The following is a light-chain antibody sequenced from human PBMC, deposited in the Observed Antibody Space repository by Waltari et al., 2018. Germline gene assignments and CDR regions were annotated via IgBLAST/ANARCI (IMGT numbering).Light chain of an antibody. CDR3: QQYNSYSRA. J-gene: IGKJ1*01. Sequence: DIQMTQSPSTLSASVGDRVTITCRASQSISSGLAWYQQKPGKAPKLLFYKASSLESGVPARFSGSGSGTEFTLTISSLQPDDVATYYCQQYNSYSRAFGQGTKVEIK. CDR2: KAS. V-gene: IGKV1-5*03. CDR1: QSISSG.